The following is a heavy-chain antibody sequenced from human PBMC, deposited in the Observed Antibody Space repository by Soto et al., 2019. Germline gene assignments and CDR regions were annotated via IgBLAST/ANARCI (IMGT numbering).Heavy chain of an antibody. CDR1: GYTFTSYA. CDR3: ARAPRSTYYGSGRDWFDP. D-gene: IGHD3-10*01. Sequence: GASVKVSCKASGYTFTSYAMHWVRQAPGQRLEWMGWINAGNGNTKYSQKFQGRVTITRDTSASTAYMELSSLRSEDTAVYYCARAPRSTYYGSGRDWFDPWGQGTLVTVSS. CDR2: INAGNGNT. J-gene: IGHJ5*02. V-gene: IGHV1-3*01.